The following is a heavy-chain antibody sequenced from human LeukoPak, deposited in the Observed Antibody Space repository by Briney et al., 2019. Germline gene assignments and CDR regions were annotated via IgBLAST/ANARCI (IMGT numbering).Heavy chain of an antibody. V-gene: IGHV4-61*02. Sequence: SETLSLTCTVPGGSISSGSYYWSWIRQPAGKGLEWIGRIYTSGSTNYNPSLKSRVTISVDTSKNQFSLKLSSVAAADTAVYYCARGAGGYSYGLIDYWGQGTLVTVSS. J-gene: IGHJ4*02. CDR3: ARGAGGYSYGLIDY. CDR1: GGSISSGSYY. CDR2: IYTSGST. D-gene: IGHD5-18*01.